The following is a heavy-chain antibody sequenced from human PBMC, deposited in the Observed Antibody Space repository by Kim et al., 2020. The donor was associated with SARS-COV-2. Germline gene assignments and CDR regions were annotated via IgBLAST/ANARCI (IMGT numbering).Heavy chain of an antibody. D-gene: IGHD6-13*01. CDR2: ISAYNGNR. Sequence: ASVKVSCKASGYTFISYGINWVRQAPGQGLDWLGWISAYNGNRNHAHKFQGRVTMTTDTSTSTAYMELRSLRSDDTAVYYCGRDDWAAPGTLDYWGQGTLVTVSS. V-gene: IGHV1-18*01. CDR3: GRDDWAAPGTLDY. CDR1: GYTFISYG. J-gene: IGHJ4*02.